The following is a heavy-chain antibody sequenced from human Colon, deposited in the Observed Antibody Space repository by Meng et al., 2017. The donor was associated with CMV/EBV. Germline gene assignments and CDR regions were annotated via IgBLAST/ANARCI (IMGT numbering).Heavy chain of an antibody. J-gene: IGHJ4*02. CDR1: GGSASRGGHF. CDR2: IFYSGNT. CDR3: ARGRTNFDY. V-gene: IGHV4-61*08. Sequence: SETLSLTCTVSGGSASRGGHFWSWIRQPPGKGLEWIGYIFYSGNTDYNPSLKSRITMSIDTSKDQFSLNLTSVTAADTALYFCARGRTNFDYWGQGTLVTVSS.